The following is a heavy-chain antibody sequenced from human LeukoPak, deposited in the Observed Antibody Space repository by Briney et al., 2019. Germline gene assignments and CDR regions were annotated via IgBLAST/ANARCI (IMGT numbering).Heavy chain of an antibody. D-gene: IGHD3-22*01. V-gene: IGHV3-23*01. CDR1: GFTFSSYA. Sequence: GGSLRLSCAASGFTFSSYAMSWVRQAPGKGLEWVSAISGSGGSTYYADSVKGRFTISRDNSKNTLYLQMTSLRAEDTAVYYCAKDEIEDYYDSSGYSYWGQGTLSPSPQ. CDR3: AKDEIEDYYDSSGYSY. CDR2: ISGSGGST. J-gene: IGHJ4*02.